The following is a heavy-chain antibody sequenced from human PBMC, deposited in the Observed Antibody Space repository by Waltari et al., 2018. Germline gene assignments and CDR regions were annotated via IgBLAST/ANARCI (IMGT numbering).Heavy chain of an antibody. CDR2: IYYSGST. Sequence: QLQLQESGPGLVKPSETLSLTCTVSGGSISSSSYYWGWIRQPPGKGLEWIGSIYYSGSTYDSPALKSRVTISVDTAKNQCALKLSSVTAADTAVYYCARDGHDYGDDYFDYWGQGTLVTVSS. CDR3: ARDGHDYGDDYFDY. CDR1: GGSISSSSYY. D-gene: IGHD4-17*01. V-gene: IGHV4-39*07. J-gene: IGHJ4*02.